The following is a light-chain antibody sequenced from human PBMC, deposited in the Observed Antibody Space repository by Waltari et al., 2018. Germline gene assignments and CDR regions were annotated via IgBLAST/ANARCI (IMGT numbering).Light chain of an antibody. J-gene: IGLJ3*02. Sequence: SSELTQDPAVSVALGQTVRITCQGDSVRRFYASWYQQKPVQAPVLVIYGKNNRPSGIPDRFSGSNSGNTASLTITGTRAEDEADYYCHSRDSTGNFWVFGGGTKLTV. CDR1: SVRRFY. CDR3: HSRDSTGNFWV. CDR2: GKN. V-gene: IGLV3-19*01.